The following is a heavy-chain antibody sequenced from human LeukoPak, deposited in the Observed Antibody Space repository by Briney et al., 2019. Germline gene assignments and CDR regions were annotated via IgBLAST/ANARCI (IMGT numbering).Heavy chain of an antibody. CDR2: ISGGGDST. J-gene: IGHJ4*02. Sequence: GGSLGLSCAASGFTFSSYAMSWVRQAPGKGLEWVSSISGGGDSTYYADSVKGRFTISRDNSKNTLYLQMNSLRAEDTAIYYCAKKVTSSDWLFYFDSWGQGTLVTVSS. V-gene: IGHV3-23*01. CDR1: GFTFSSYA. D-gene: IGHD6-19*01. CDR3: AKKVTSSDWLFYFDS.